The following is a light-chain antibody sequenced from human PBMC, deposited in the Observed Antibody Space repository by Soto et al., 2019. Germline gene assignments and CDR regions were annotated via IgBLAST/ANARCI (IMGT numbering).Light chain of an antibody. V-gene: IGLV1-44*01. CDR3: AAWDDSLNGWV. J-gene: IGLJ3*02. Sequence: QSALIQPPSASGAPGQIITISCSGTSVNVGKNNVNWYQQLAGAAPKVLVHSRNRRPSGVPARFSASKSDTSASLVISDLHTEDEGDYYCAAWDDSLNGWVFSGGTKLTV. CDR1: SVNVGKNN. CDR2: SRN.